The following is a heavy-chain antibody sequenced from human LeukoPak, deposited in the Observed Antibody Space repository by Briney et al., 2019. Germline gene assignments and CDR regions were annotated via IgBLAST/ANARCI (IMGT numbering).Heavy chain of an antibody. CDR2: ISAYNGNT. Sequence: GASVKVSCKASGYTFTNYDISWVRQAPGQGLEWMGWISAYNGNTNYAQKLQGRVTMTTDTSTNTAYMELSNLRSDDTAVYYCAREISTASCPDYWGQGTLVTVSS. D-gene: IGHD2-2*01. V-gene: IGHV1-18*01. J-gene: IGHJ4*02. CDR3: AREISTASCPDY. CDR1: GYTFTNYD.